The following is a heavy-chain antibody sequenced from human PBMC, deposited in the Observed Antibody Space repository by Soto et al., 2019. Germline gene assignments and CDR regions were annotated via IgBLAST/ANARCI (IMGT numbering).Heavy chain of an antibody. D-gene: IGHD3-3*01. J-gene: IGHJ5*02. V-gene: IGHV1-69*13. Sequence: ASVKVSCKASGGTFSSYAISWVRQAPGQGLEWMGGIIPIFGTANYAQKFQGRVTITADESTSTAYMELSSLRSEDTAVYYCARRITIFSWFDPWGQGTLVTVSS. CDR2: IIPIFGTA. CDR3: ARRITIFSWFDP. CDR1: GGTFSSYA.